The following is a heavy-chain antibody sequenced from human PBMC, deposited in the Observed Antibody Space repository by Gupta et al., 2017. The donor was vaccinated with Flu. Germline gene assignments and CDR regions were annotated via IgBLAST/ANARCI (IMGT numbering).Heavy chain of an antibody. CDR1: GFTFATAW. CDR2: IKSKSDGGKI. Sequence: EQLVESGGGLVKPGGSLRLSCAASGFTFATAWMTWVRQAPGKGLEWLGQIKSKSDGGKIDYGDGVKGRFTISRDDSKNILYLQMTSLKTDDTAIYFCFCLGTSGPLDEAFNVWGQGTMVTVSS. D-gene: IGHD3-9*01. V-gene: IGHV3-15*01. CDR3: FCLGTSGPLDEAFNV. J-gene: IGHJ3*01.